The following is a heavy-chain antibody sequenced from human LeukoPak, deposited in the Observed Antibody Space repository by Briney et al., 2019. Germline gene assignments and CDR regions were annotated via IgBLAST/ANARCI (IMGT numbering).Heavy chain of an antibody. CDR1: GGSISSSTYY. Sequence: SETLSLTCTVSGGSISSSTYYWAWIRQPPGKGLEWIGSIYYRGSTYYNPSLKSRVTISVDTPKNQFSLNLTSVTAADTAVYYCARTAGPFYGMDVWGQGTTVTVSS. V-gene: IGHV4-39*07. CDR2: IYYRGST. CDR3: ARTAGPFYGMDV. D-gene: IGHD5-18*01. J-gene: IGHJ6*02.